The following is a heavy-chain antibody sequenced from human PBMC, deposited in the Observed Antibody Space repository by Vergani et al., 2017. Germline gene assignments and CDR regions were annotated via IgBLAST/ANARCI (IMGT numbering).Heavy chain of an antibody. CDR3: ARARWERHIDAFDI. J-gene: IGHJ3*02. CDR2: IRSKANSYAT. Sequence: EVQLVESGGGLVQPGGSLKLSCAASGFTFSGSAMHWVRQASGKGLEWVGRIRSKANSYATAYAASVKGRFTISRDDSKNTAYLQMNSLKTEDTAVYYCARARWERHIDAFDIWGQGTMVTVSS. D-gene: IGHD1-26*01. V-gene: IGHV3-73*02. CDR1: GFTFSGSA.